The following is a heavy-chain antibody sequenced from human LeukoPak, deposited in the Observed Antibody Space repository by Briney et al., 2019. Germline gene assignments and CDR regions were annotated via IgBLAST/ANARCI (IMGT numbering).Heavy chain of an antibody. D-gene: IGHD6-19*01. CDR2: ISSGGSTI. V-gene: IGHV3-48*04. CDR3: ARDCSGSSGGYYYYGMGV. J-gene: IGHJ6*02. CDR1: DFSFSSYT. Sequence: GGSLRLSCGASDFSFSSYTMNWVRQAPGRGLEWVSSISSGGSTINYADSVKGRFTISRDNAKNSLYLQMNSLRAEDTAVYYCARDCSGSSGGYYYYGMGVWGQGTTVTVSS.